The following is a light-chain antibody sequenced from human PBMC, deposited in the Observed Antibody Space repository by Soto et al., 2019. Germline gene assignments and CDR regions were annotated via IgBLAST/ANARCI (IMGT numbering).Light chain of an antibody. CDR1: ASNLGGNP. Sequence: QSVLTQPPSVSGTPGQKVSISCSGSASNLGGNPVNWYQHLPGAAPKLLIYTNHQRPSGVPDRFSGSKSGTSASLAISGLRSEDEADYYCQSYDNSLTEWVFGGGTKLTVL. V-gene: IGLV1-44*01. CDR3: QSYDNSLTEWV. J-gene: IGLJ3*02. CDR2: TNH.